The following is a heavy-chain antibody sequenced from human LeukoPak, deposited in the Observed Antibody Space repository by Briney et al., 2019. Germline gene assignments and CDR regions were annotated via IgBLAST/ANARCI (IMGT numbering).Heavy chain of an antibody. CDR2: IYYSGST. V-gene: IGHV4-59*01. Sequence: SETLSLTCTVSGGSISSYYWSWIRQPPGKGLEWIGYIYYSGSTNYNPSLKSRVTISVDTSKNQFSLKLSSVTAADTAVYYCAGGDLRFDPWGQGTLVTVSS. CDR3: AGGDLRFDP. J-gene: IGHJ5*02. CDR1: GGSISSYY.